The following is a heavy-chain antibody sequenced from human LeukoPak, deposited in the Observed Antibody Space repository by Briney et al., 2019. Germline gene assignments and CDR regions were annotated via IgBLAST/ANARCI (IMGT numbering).Heavy chain of an antibody. Sequence: GGSLRLSCVASEFTFRSYAVHWVRRAPGKGLEWVTLISYDGNNKYYACSVKGRFTISRDNSKNTLFLQMNSLTTDDTAVYYCAKSRAGGYLRAFDFWGQGTLVTVSS. D-gene: IGHD5-18*01. J-gene: IGHJ4*02. CDR1: EFTFRSYA. CDR3: AKSRAGGYLRAFDF. V-gene: IGHV3-30-3*02. CDR2: ISYDGNNK.